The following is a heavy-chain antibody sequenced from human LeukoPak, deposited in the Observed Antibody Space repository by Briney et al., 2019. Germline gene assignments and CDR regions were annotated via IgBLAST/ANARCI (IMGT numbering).Heavy chain of an antibody. CDR2: FDPEDGET. J-gene: IGHJ6*03. D-gene: IGHD3-10*01. CDR1: GYTLTELS. CDR3: ATLGRDYYYHMDV. Sequence: GASVKVSCKVSGYTLTELSMHWVRQAPGKGLEWMGGFDPEDGETIYAQKFQGRVTLTEDTSTDTAYMELSSLRSEDTAVYYCATLGRDYYYHMDVWGKGTTVTVSS. V-gene: IGHV1-24*01.